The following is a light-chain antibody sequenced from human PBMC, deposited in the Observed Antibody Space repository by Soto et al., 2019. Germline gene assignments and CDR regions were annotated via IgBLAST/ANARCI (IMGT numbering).Light chain of an antibody. Sequence: DIQMTQSPSSLSASVGDRVTITCRASQSISSYLNWYQQKPGKAPKLLIYAASSLQSGVPSRFSGSGSGTDFTLTISSLQPEDFATYYCQQSYSTLTFSPGTKVDIK. CDR2: AAS. CDR1: QSISSY. CDR3: QQSYSTLT. J-gene: IGKJ3*01. V-gene: IGKV1-39*01.